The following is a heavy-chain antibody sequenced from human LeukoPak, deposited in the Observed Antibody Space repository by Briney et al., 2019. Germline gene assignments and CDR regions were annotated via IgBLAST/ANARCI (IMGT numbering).Heavy chain of an antibody. CDR1: GGSFSGYY. Sequence: KTSETLSLTCAVYGGSFSGYYWSWNRQPPGKGLEWIGEINHSGSTTYNPSLKSRVTISVDTSKNQFSLRLSSVTAADTAVYYCARGPYSSGWSNYYYGMDVWGQGTTVTVSS. CDR3: ARGPYSSGWSNYYYGMDV. J-gene: IGHJ6*02. V-gene: IGHV4-34*01. CDR2: INHSGST. D-gene: IGHD6-19*01.